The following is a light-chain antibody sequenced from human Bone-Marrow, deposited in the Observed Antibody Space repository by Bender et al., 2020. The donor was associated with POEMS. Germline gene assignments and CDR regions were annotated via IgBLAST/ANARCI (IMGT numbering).Light chain of an antibody. CDR2: EVS. Sequence: QSALTQPASVSGSPGQSITISCTGTSSDVGGYNYVSWYQQHPGKAPKLMIYEVSNRPSGVSNRFSGSNSGNTASLTISGLQAEDEADYYCCSYAGSVVFGGGTKLTVL. J-gene: IGLJ2*01. CDR1: SSDVGGYNY. CDR3: CSYAGSVV. V-gene: IGLV2-14*01.